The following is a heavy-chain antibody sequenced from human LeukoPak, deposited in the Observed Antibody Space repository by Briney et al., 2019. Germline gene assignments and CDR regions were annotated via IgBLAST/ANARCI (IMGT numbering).Heavy chain of an antibody. CDR2: IIPILGIA. Sequence: SVKVSCKASGGTFISYAISWVRQAPGQGLEWMGRIIPILGIANYAQKFQGRVTITADKSTSTAYMELSSLRSEDTAVYYCANGPVVPAAIHYYYYGMDVWGQGTTVTVSS. D-gene: IGHD2-2*01. V-gene: IGHV1-69*04. CDR3: ANGPVVPAAIHYYYYGMDV. J-gene: IGHJ6*02. CDR1: GGTFISYA.